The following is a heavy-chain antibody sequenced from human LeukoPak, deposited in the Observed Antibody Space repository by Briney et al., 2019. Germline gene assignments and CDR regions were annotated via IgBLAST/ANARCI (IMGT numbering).Heavy chain of an antibody. D-gene: IGHD6-19*01. V-gene: IGHV4-38-2*02. J-gene: IGHJ4*02. CDR1: GYSISSGYY. Sequence: SETLSLTCTVSGYSISSGYYWGWIRQPPGKGLEWIGSIYHSGSTYYNPSLKSRVTISVDTSKNQFSLKLSSVTAADTAVYYCARVGQWLVSPGPHFDYWGQGTLVTVS. CDR3: ARVGQWLVSPGPHFDY. CDR2: IYHSGST.